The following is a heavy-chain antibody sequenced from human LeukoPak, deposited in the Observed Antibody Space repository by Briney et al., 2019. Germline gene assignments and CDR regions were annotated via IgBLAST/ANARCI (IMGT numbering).Heavy chain of an antibody. CDR2: INHTGTI. CDR1: GRSIGTYF. CDR3: ARRGGSYYGDAYDI. V-gene: IGHV4-34*01. J-gene: IGHJ3*02. Sequence: PSETLSLTCTVYGRSIGTYFWGWIRRTPGKGLEWIGEINHTGTIDNTPSLRGRVAISMDKSKNQLSLKMNSVTAADTAVYYCARRGGSYYGDAYDIWGRGTTVLVSS. D-gene: IGHD1-26*01.